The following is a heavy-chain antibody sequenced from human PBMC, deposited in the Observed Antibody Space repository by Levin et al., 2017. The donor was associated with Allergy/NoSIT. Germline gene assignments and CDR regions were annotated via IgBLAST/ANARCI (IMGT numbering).Heavy chain of an antibody. V-gene: IGHV4-34*01. CDR2: INHSGST. CDR1: GGSFSGYY. D-gene: IGHD3-10*01. J-gene: IGHJ5*02. CDR3: ARTAFYYGSGSDRFQPEFDP. Sequence: PSETLSLTCAVYGGSFSGYYWSWIRQPPGKGLEWIGEINHSGSTNYNPSLKSRVTISVDTSKNQFSLKLSSVTAADTAVYYCARTAFYYGSGSDRFQPEFDPWGQGTLVTVSS.